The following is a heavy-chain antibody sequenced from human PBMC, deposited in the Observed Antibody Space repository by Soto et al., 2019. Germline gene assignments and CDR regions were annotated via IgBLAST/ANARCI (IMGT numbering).Heavy chain of an antibody. CDR1: GYTFTNYA. J-gene: IGHJ6*02. V-gene: IGHV1-18*01. CDR3: ARESGGGSGSFHHSYYGMDV. Sequence: QIQLVQSGAEVKKPGASVKVSCRASGYTFTNYAITWVRQAPGQWLEWMGCFSTYNGNTNYAQKLQGRGTMTTDTSTSTAYMELRSLRSDDTAVYYCARESGGGSGSFHHSYYGMDVWGQGTTVTVSS. D-gene: IGHD6-13*01. CDR2: FSTYNGNT.